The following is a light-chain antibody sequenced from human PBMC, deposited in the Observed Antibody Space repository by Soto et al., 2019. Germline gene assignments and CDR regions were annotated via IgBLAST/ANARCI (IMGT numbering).Light chain of an antibody. CDR1: QSVYSN. Sequence: EIVMTQSPATLSVSPGERATLSCRASQSVYSNLAWYQQNPGQPPRLLVYEASTRATGIPARFSGSGSGTEFTLTISSLQSEDFAVYYCQQYHSSPLTFGAGTKVEVK. J-gene: IGKJ4*01. CDR3: QQYHSSPLT. CDR2: EAS. V-gene: IGKV3-15*01.